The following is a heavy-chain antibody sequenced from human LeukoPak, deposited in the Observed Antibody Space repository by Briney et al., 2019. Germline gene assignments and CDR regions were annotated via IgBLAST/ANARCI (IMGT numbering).Heavy chain of an antibody. V-gene: IGHV3-7*01. CDR1: GFTFSSYW. D-gene: IGHD2-2*01. J-gene: IGHJ5*02. Sequence: GGSLRLFCAASGFTFSSYWMSWVRQAPGKGLEWVANIKQDGSEKYYVDSVKGRFTIPRDNAKNSLYLQMNSLRAEDTAVYYCARDDCSSISCYHNWFDPWGQGRLVTVSS. CDR3: ARDDCSSISCYHNWFDP. CDR2: IKQDGSEK.